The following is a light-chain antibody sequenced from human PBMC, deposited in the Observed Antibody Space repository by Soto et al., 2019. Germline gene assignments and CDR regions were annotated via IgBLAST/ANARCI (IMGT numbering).Light chain of an antibody. CDR3: QSYDSSLSVV. Sequence: QSVLTQPPSGSGSPGQRVTISCTGSSSNIGAGYDVHWYQQLPGTAPKLLIYGNSNRPSGVPDRFSGSKYGTSSSLAITGRQAEDEADYYCQSYDSSLSVVFGGGTKLTVL. V-gene: IGLV1-40*01. CDR1: SSNIGAGYD. J-gene: IGLJ2*01. CDR2: GNS.